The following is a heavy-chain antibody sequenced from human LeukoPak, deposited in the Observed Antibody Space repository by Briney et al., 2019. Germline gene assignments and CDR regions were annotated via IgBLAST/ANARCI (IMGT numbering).Heavy chain of an antibody. CDR3: ARWLAWELLGHFDY. CDR2: INPNSGGT. CDR1: GYTFTGYY. V-gene: IGHV1-2*02. D-gene: IGHD1-26*01. J-gene: IGHJ4*02. Sequence: ASVKVSCKASGYTFTGYYMHWVRQAPGQGLEWMGWINPNSGGTNYAQKFQGRVTMTRDTSISTAYMELSRLRSDDTAVYYCARWLAWELLGHFDYWGQGTLVTVSS.